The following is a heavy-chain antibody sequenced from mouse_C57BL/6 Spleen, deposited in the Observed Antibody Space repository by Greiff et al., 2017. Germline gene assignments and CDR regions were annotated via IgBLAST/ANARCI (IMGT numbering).Heavy chain of an antibody. CDR3: AKGLAYAMDY. CDR2: ISSGSSTI. J-gene: IGHJ4*01. D-gene: IGHD3-3*01. V-gene: IGHV5-17*01. CDR1: GFTFSDYG. Sequence: EVQLVESGGGLVKPGGSLKLSCAASGFTFSDYGMHWVRQAPEKGLEWVAYISSGSSTIYYADTVKGRFTISRDNAKNTLFLQMTSLRSEDTAMYYCAKGLAYAMDYWGQGTSVTVSS.